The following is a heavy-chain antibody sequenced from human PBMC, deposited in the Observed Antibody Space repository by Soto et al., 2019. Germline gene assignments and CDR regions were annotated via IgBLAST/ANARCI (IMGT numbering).Heavy chain of an antibody. D-gene: IGHD3-22*01. Sequence: QVQLQQWGAGLLKPSETLSLTCAVYGGSFSGYYWSWIRQPPGKGLEWIGEINHSGSTNYNPSLKSRVTISVDPSKNQFSLKLSSVTAADTAVYYCARGLWGYYDSSGYLDYWGQGTLVTVSS. V-gene: IGHV4-34*01. J-gene: IGHJ4*02. CDR2: INHSGST. CDR1: GGSFSGYY. CDR3: ARGLWGYYDSSGYLDY.